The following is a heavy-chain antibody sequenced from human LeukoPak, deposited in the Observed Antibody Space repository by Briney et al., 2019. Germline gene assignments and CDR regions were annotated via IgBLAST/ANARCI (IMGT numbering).Heavy chain of an antibody. CDR3: AKDSRAYYYYYMDV. J-gene: IGHJ6*03. CDR2: ISWNSGSI. V-gene: IGHV3-9*01. D-gene: IGHD6-6*01. CDR1: GFTFEDYG. Sequence: GGSLRLSCAASGFTFEDYGMHWVWQAPGKGLEWVSGISWNSGSIGYADSVKGRFTISRDNAKNSLYLQMNSLRAEDTALYYCAKDSRAYYYYYMDVWGKGTTVTVSS.